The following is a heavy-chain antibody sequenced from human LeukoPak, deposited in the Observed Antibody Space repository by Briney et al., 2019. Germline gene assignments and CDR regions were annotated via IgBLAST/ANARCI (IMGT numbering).Heavy chain of an antibody. CDR3: ARSLGGEWELPIDY. CDR1: GYTFTSYG. D-gene: IGHD1-26*01. V-gene: IGHV1-18*01. CDR2: ISAYNGNT. Sequence: ASVKVSCKASGYTFTSYGISWVRQAPGQGLEWMGWISAYNGNTNYAQKLQGRVTMTTDTSTSTAHMELRSLRSDDTAVYYCARSLGGEWELPIDYWGQGTLVTVSS. J-gene: IGHJ4*02.